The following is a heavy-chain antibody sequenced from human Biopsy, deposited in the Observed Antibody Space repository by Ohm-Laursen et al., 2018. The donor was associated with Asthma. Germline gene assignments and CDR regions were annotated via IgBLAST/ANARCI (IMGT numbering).Heavy chain of an antibody. CDR1: GFSFGDYF. CDR3: AKITTDRQKANNWFDP. Sequence: SLRLSCAASGFSFGDYFMTWVRQAPGKGLEWVSSIRASGVRTFYADSVKGRFTVSRDSSRNTLYLQLSTLRVEDTAVYFCAKITTDRQKANNWFDPWGQGTLVTVSS. D-gene: IGHD3-22*01. V-gene: IGHV3-23*01. J-gene: IGHJ5*02. CDR2: IRASGVRT.